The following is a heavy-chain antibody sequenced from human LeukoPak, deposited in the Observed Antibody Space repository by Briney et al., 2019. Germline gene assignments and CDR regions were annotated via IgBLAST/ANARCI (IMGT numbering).Heavy chain of an antibody. V-gene: IGHV4-34*01. D-gene: IGHD2-15*01. CDR3: ARGLVVLSSWAATGPNWFDP. CDR1: GGSFSGYY. Sequence: SETLSLTCAVYGGSFSGYYWSWIRQPPGKGLEWIGEINHSGGTNYNPSLKSRVTISVDTSKNQFSLKLSSVTAADTAVYYCARGLVVLSSWAATGPNWFDPWGQGTLVTVSS. CDR2: INHSGGT. J-gene: IGHJ5*02.